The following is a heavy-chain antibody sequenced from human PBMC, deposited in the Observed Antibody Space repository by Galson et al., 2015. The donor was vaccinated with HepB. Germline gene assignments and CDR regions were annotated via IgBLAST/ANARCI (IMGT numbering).Heavy chain of an antibody. CDR1: GFTFSFYS. CDR3: ARDTSGGEPTYFYGSGFQH. Sequence: SLRLSCAASGFTFSFYSMNWVRQAPGKGLEWVSSISSSGTYMYDADSVKGRFTISRDNAKNSLYLQMNSLRAEDTAVYYCARDTSGGEPTYFYGSGFQHWGQGTLVTVSS. J-gene: IGHJ1*01. D-gene: IGHD3-10*01. CDR2: ISSSGTYM. V-gene: IGHV3-21*01.